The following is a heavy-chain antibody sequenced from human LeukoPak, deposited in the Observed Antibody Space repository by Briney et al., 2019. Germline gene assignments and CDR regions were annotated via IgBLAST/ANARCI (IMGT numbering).Heavy chain of an antibody. CDR1: GFTFSSYG. V-gene: IGHV3-33*01. CDR3: ARLAGPYSSSWYYGY. Sequence: GGSLRLSCAASGFTFSSYGMHWVRQAPGKGLEWVAVIWYDGSNKYYADSVKGRFTISRDNSKNTLYLQMNSLRAEDTAVYYCARLAGPYSSSWYYGYWGQGTLVTVSS. J-gene: IGHJ4*02. D-gene: IGHD6-13*01. CDR2: IWYDGSNK.